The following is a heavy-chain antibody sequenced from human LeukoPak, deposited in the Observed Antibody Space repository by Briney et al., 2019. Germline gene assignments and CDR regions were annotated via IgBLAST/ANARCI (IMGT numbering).Heavy chain of an antibody. CDR3: ARDLGYSYGWYYFDY. CDR1: GYTFTSYD. V-gene: IGHV1-8*03. Sequence: ASVKVSCKASGYTFTSYDINWVRQATGQGLEWMGWMNPNSGNTGYAQKFQGRVTITRNTSISTAYMELSSLRSEDTAVYYCARDLGYSYGWYYFDYWGQGTLVTVSS. J-gene: IGHJ4*02. CDR2: MNPNSGNT. D-gene: IGHD5-18*01.